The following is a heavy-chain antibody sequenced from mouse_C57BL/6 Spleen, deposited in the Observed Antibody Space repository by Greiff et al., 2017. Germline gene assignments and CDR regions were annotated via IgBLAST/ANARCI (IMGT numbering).Heavy chain of an antibody. CDR2: IYPGDGDT. D-gene: IGHD2-2*01. CDR3: ARSGLRWYCDV. J-gene: IGHJ1*03. Sequence: QVQLQQSGPELVKPGASVKISCKASGYAFSSSWMNWVKQRPGKGLEWIGRIYPGDGDTNYNGKFKGKATLTADKSSSTAYMQLSSLTSEDSAVYFCARSGLRWYCDVWGTGTTVTVSS. V-gene: IGHV1-82*01. CDR1: GYAFSSSW.